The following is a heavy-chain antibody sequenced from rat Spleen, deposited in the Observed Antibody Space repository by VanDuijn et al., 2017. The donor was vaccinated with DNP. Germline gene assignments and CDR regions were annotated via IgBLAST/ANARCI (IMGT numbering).Heavy chain of an antibody. CDR3: ARGGRSYFDY. J-gene: IGHJ2*01. V-gene: IGHV2S12*01. CDR1: GFSLTSYG. Sequence: QVQLKESGPGLVQPSETLSLTCTVSGFSLTSYGVSWVRQPPGKGLEWIAAISGGGITYYNSALKSRLSISRDTSKSQVFLKMNRLRSEDTASYYCARGGRSYFDYWGQGVMVTVSS. D-gene: IGHD1-11*01. CDR2: ISGGGIT.